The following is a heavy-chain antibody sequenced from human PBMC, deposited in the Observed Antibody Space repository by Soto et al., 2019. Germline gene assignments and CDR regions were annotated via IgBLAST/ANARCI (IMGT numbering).Heavy chain of an antibody. CDR1: GYSFSNYW. D-gene: IGHD3-10*01. CDR3: AGGGVRGVITRTRDYYGMDV. CDR2: IYPGDSRT. Sequence: GESLKISCKDSGYSFSNYWIAWVRQMPGKGLEWMGIIYPGDSRTTYSPSFQGQVTISADKSINTAYLQWSSLKASDTAMYYCAGGGVRGVITRTRDYYGMDVWGQGTTVTVSS. V-gene: IGHV5-51*01. J-gene: IGHJ6*02.